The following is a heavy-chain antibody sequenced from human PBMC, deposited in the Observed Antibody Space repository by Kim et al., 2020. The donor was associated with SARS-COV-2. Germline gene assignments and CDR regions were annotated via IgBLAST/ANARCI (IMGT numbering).Heavy chain of an antibody. Sequence: SETLSLTCNVSGGSITSTYYYWGWIRQPPGKGLEWIGSVYYTGSTYYNPSLKSRGAISVDTSKNQSSLKLTSVTAADTAVYYFARLDTSGTSDNWGQGTL. CDR3: ARLDTSGTSDN. V-gene: IGHV4-39*01. CDR2: VYYTGST. J-gene: IGHJ4*02. D-gene: IGHD6-19*01. CDR1: GGSITSTYYY.